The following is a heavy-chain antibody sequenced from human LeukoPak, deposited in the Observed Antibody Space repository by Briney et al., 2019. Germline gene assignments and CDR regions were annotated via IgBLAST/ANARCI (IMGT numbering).Heavy chain of an antibody. D-gene: IGHD6-25*01. CDR3: AKEVKAATNWLDP. CDR1: GFTFSSYA. CDR2: ISFSGTST. V-gene: IGHV3-23*01. Sequence: GGSLRLSCAASGFTFSSYAMSWVRQAPGKGLEWVSAISFSGTSTYYADSVKGRFTVSRDNLKNTLYLQMNGLGAEDTAVYFCAKEVKAATNWLDPWGQGTLVTVSS. J-gene: IGHJ5*02.